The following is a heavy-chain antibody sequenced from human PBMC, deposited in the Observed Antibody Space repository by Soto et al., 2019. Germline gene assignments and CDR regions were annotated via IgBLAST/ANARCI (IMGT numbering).Heavy chain of an antibody. CDR1: GGSVSSGSYY. Sequence: PSETLSLTCTVSGGSVSSGSYYWSWIRQNPGKGLEWIGNIYYSGSTNYNPSLKSRVTISVDTSTTQFYLKLGSVTAAVTDVNYCARRWGYAFDIWGQGTMVTVS. D-gene: IGHD1-26*01. V-gene: IGHV4-61*01. CDR2: IYYSGST. CDR3: ARRWGYAFDI. J-gene: IGHJ3*02.